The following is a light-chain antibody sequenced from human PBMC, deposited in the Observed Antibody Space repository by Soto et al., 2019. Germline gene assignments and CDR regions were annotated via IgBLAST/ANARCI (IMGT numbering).Light chain of an antibody. Sequence: QSALTQPPSASGSPGQSVTISCTGTSSDVGGYKYVSWYQQHPGKAPKLMIFEVNKRPSGVPDSFSGSKSGNTASLTGSGLHAEDEADYYCSSYAGINNLGVFGTGTKVTVL. CDR1: SSDVGGYKY. V-gene: IGLV2-8*01. J-gene: IGLJ1*01. CDR3: SSYAGINNLGV. CDR2: EVN.